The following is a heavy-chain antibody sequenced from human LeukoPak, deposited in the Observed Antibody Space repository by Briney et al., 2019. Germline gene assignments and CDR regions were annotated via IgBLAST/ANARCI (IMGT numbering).Heavy chain of an antibody. CDR2: IKQDGSEK. J-gene: IGHJ1*01. CDR1: GFTFSNYW. Sequence: PGGSLRLSCATSGFTFSNYWMSWVRQAPGKGLEWVANIKQDGSEKYYVDSVKGRSTISRDNAKNSLYLQMNSLRAEDTAVYYCARDPSSLGKEQHWGQGTLVTVSS. V-gene: IGHV3-7*01. CDR3: ARDPSSLGKEQH. D-gene: IGHD6-13*01.